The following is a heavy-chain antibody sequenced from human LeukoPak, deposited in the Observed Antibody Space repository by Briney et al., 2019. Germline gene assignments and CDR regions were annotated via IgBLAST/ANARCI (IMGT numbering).Heavy chain of an antibody. CDR2: IKSDGAGT. CDR3: ARGGYGAYMG. CDR1: GFSFSSFW. Sequence: GGSLRLSCAASGFSFSSFWMHWVRQAPGKGLVWVSGIKSDGAGTSYVDSVKGRFTISRDNAKNTLDLQMNSLRAEDTAVYYCARGGYGAYMGWGQGMLVTVSS. J-gene: IGHJ4*02. D-gene: IGHD4-17*01. V-gene: IGHV3-74*01.